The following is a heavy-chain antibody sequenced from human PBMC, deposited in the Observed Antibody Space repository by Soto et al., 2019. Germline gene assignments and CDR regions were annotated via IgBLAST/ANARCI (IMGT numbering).Heavy chain of an antibody. CDR2: INPSGGST. J-gene: IGHJ6*02. CDR3: ASPRASIAAAGYYYGMDV. D-gene: IGHD6-13*01. Sequence: ASVKVSCRASGYTFTSYYMHWVRQAPGQGLEWMGIINPSGGSTSYAQKFQGRVTMTRDTSTSTVYMELSSLRSEDTAVYYCASPRASIAAAGYYYGMDVWGQGTTVTVSS. CDR1: GYTFTSYY. V-gene: IGHV1-46*01.